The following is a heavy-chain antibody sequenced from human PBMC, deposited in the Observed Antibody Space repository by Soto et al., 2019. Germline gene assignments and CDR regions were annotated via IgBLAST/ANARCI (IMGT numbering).Heavy chain of an antibody. J-gene: IGHJ4*02. CDR3: VREKPDSSRWYHDY. CDR2: INHSGST. Sequence: PSETLSLTCAVYGGSFSGYYWSWIRQPPGKGLEWIGEINHSGSTNYNPSLKSRVTISVDTSKNQFSLKLSSVTAADTAVYYCVREKPDSSRWYHDYRAQGTPVPVSS. D-gene: IGHD6-13*01. CDR1: GGSFSGYY. V-gene: IGHV4-34*01.